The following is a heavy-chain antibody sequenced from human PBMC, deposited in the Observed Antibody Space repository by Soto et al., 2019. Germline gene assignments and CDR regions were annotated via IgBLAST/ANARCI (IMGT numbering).Heavy chain of an antibody. D-gene: IGHD2-15*01. J-gene: IGHJ3*02. Sequence: QVQLQQWGAGLLKPSETLSLTCAVYGGSFSGYYWSWIRQPPGKGLEWIGEINHSGSTNYNPSLKSRVTISVDTSKNQFSLNLSSVTAADTAVYYCARGRLDIVVVVAPSINAFDIWGQGTMVTVSS. CDR3: ARGRLDIVVVVAPSINAFDI. CDR2: INHSGST. V-gene: IGHV4-34*01. CDR1: GGSFSGYY.